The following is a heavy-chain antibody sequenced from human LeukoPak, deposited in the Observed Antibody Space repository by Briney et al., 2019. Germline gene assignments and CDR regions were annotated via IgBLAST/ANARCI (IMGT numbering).Heavy chain of an antibody. D-gene: IGHD5-12*01. CDR1: GGSISSYY. Sequence: SETLSLTCTVSGGSISSYYWSWIRQPAGKGLEWIGRIYTSGSTNHNPSLKSRVTMSVDTSKNQFSLKLSSVTAADTAVYYCAREDPGATEPREYSGYDHYYYYYMDVWGKGTTVTVSS. CDR2: IYTSGST. V-gene: IGHV4-4*07. CDR3: AREDPGATEPREYSGYDHYYYYYMDV. J-gene: IGHJ6*03.